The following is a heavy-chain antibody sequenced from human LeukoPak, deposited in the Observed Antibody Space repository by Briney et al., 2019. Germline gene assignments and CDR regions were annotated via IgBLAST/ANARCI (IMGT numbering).Heavy chain of an antibody. V-gene: IGHV1-69*06. J-gene: IGHJ4*02. D-gene: IGHD3-22*01. CDR3: ARGWDYDSGGRPTAYVY. Sequence: SVKVSCKASGGTFSNYAINWVRQAPGQGLEWMGGITPIFGTANYAQKFQGRVTITADKSTSTVYMELNSLKSEDTAVYYCARGWDYDSGGRPTAYVYWGQGTLVTVSS. CDR2: ITPIFGTA. CDR1: GGTFSNYA.